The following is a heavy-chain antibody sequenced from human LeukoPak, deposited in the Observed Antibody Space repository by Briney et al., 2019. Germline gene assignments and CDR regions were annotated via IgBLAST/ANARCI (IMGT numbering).Heavy chain of an antibody. J-gene: IGHJ4*02. V-gene: IGHV3-48*03. Sequence: GGSLRLSCAASGFTFNNYQMNWVRQAPGKGLECISYTSSSGRTIYYADSLKGRFTVSRDNAKNSLYLRMNNLRAEDTAVYYCARGEYYFDYWGQGTLVTVSS. CDR2: TSSSGRTI. CDR1: GFTFNNYQ. CDR3: ARGEYYFDY.